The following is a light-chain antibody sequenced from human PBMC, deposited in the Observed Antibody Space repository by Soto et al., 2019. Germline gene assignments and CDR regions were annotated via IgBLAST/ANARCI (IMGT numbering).Light chain of an antibody. J-gene: IGKJ2*01. Sequence: EIVMTQSPATLSVSPGERATLSCRASPSVSSNLAWYQQKPGPAPRLLIYGASTRATGIPARFSGSGSGTEFTLTISSLQSEDFAVYYCQQYNNWPPYTFGQGTKLESK. CDR1: PSVSSN. V-gene: IGKV3-15*01. CDR2: GAS. CDR3: QQYNNWPPYT.